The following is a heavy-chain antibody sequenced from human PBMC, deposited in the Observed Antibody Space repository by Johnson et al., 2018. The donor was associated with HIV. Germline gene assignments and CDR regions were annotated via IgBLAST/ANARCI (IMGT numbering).Heavy chain of an antibody. CDR2: INWNGGST. V-gene: IGHV3-20*04. CDR1: GFTFDDYG. D-gene: IGHD4-17*01. CDR3: ARGGDYGDWSWAPSPAVWDI. Sequence: VQLVESGGGLVQPGGSLRLSCAASGFTFDDYGMSWVRQAPGKGLEWVSGINWNGGSTGYADSVKGRFTISRDNAKNSLYLQMNSLRAEDTALYYCARGGDYGDWSWAPSPAVWDIWGQGTMVTVSS. J-gene: IGHJ3*02.